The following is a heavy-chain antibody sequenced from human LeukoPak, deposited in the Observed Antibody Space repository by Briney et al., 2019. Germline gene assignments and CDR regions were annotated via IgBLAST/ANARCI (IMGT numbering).Heavy chain of an antibody. CDR2: INPNSGGT. CDR3: ARDSPNYYYMDV. CDR1: GYTFTSYY. V-gene: IGHV1-2*02. J-gene: IGHJ6*03. Sequence: ASVKVSCKASGYTFTSYYMHWVRQAPGQGLEWMGWINPNSGGTNYAQKFQGRVTMTRDTSISTAYMELSRLRSDDTAVYYCARDSPNYYYMDVWGKGTTVTISS.